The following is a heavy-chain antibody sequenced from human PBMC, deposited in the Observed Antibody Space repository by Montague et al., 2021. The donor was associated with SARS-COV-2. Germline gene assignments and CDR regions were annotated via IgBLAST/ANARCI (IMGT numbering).Heavy chain of an antibody. CDR2: TYYRSRWFD. CDR3: ARGDGLGPYTGYAFDI. V-gene: IGHV6-1*01. CDR1: GDSVVDDNGS. D-gene: IGHD3-16*01. Sequence: CAISGDSVVDDNGSWDWNRHAPSRGLELLGRTYYRSRWFDHYEVXMKXRISIKADTSKNQLSLQLDSVTPEDTAVYYCARGDGLGPYTGYAFDIWGQGTLVTVSS. J-gene: IGHJ3*02.